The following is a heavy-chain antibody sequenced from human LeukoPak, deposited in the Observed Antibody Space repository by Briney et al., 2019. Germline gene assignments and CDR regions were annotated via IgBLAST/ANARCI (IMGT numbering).Heavy chain of an antibody. J-gene: IGHJ4*02. D-gene: IGHD5-24*01. V-gene: IGHV3-23*01. CDR3: AKDDRWLQFCC. CDR1: GFTFSSYS. Sequence: GGSLRLSCAASGFTFSSYSMNWVRQAPGKGLEWVSGISGSGGSTYLADSVKGRFTISRDNSRNTLYLQMKSLRAEDTAVYYCAKDDRWLQFCCWGQGTLVTVSA. CDR2: ISGSGGST.